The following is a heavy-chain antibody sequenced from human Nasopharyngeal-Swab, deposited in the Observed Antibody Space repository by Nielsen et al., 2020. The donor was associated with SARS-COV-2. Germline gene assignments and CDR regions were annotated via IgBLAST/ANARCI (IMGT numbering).Heavy chain of an antibody. D-gene: IGHD3-9*01. CDR3: AKVLTGANIYYSLDV. V-gene: IGHV3-23*01. CDR1: GFTFTSYP. CDR2: VSGSGNP. J-gene: IGHJ6*02. Sequence: GGSLRLSCAASGFTFTSYPMSWVRQAPGKGLEWVSGVSGSGNPYYADSVKGRFTLSRDNSKNTLSLQMNSLRAEDTAVYYCAKVLTGANIYYSLDVWGQGTTVTVSS.